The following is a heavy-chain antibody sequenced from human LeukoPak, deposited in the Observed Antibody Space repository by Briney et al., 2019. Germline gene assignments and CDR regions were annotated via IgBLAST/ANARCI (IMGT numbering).Heavy chain of an antibody. Sequence: SETLSLTCTVSGGSISSGGYYWSWIRQHPGKGLEWIGYIYYSGSTYYNPSLESRVTISVDTSKNQFSLKLSSVTAADTAVYYCARGRGYSYRAFDIWGQGTMVTVSS. J-gene: IGHJ3*02. CDR1: GGSISSGGYY. D-gene: IGHD5-18*01. CDR2: IYYSGST. V-gene: IGHV4-31*03. CDR3: ARGRGYSYRAFDI.